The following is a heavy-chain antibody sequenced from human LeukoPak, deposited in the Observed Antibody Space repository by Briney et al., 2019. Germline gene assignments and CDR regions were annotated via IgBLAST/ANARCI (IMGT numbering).Heavy chain of an antibody. CDR3: ARVNYYDSSGYYGLDY. D-gene: IGHD3-22*01. CDR1: GFTFSSYS. J-gene: IGHJ4*02. Sequence: ETLILSCAASGFTFSSYSMNWVRQAPGKGLEWVSSISSSSSYIYYADSVNGRFIISRDNAKNSLYLQMNSLRAEDTAVYYCARVNYYDSSGYYGLDYWGQGTLVTVSS. CDR2: ISSSSSYI. V-gene: IGHV3-21*01.